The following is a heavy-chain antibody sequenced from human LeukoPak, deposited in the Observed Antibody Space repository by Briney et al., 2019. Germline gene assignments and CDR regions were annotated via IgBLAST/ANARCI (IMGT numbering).Heavy chain of an antibody. V-gene: IGHV3-21*01. CDR1: GFTFSSYT. Sequence: GGSLRLSCAASGFTFSSYTMNWVRQAPGKGLEWVSSITSSSSYIYYAGSVQGRFTISRDNAKNSLYLQMNSLRAEDTAVYYCARDAAFDIWGQGTMVTVSS. J-gene: IGHJ3*02. CDR3: ARDAAFDI. CDR2: ITSSSSYI.